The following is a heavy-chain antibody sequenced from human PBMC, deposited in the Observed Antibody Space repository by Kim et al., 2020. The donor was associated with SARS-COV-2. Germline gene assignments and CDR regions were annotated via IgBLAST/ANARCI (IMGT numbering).Heavy chain of an antibody. CDR3: AKQSKVGSGGIDCYYGMDV. CDR1: GFTFSSYA. D-gene: IGHD6-25*01. CDR2: ISGSGGSP. Sequence: GGSLRLSCAASGFTFSSYAMSWVRQAPGKGLEWVSAISGSGGSPYYADSVKGRFTISRDNSKNTLYLQMNSLRAEDTAVYYCAKQSKVGSGGIDCYYGMDVWGQGTTGTVSS. V-gene: IGHV3-23*01. J-gene: IGHJ6*02.